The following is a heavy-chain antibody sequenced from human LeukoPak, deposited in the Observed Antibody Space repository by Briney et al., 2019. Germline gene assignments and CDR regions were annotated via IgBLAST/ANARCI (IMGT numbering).Heavy chain of an antibody. CDR3: ARGPLGIAARPGGGDY. CDR1: GGSISSYY. CDR2: IYYSGST. Sequence: SETLSLTCTASGGSISSYYWSWIRQPPGKGLEWIGYIYYSGSTNYNPSLKSQVTISVDTSKNQFSLKLSSVTAADTAVYYCARGPLGIAARPGGGDYWGQGTLVTVSS. D-gene: IGHD6-6*01. V-gene: IGHV4-59*01. J-gene: IGHJ4*02.